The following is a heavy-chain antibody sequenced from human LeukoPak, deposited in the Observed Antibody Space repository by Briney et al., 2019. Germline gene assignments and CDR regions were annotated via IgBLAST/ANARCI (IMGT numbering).Heavy chain of an antibody. V-gene: IGHV1-69*05. Sequence: ASVKVSCKASGGTFSSYAISWVRQAPGQGLEWMGGIIPIFGTANYAQKFQGRVTITTDESTSTAYMELSSLRSEDTAVYYCARVNKPGFWSGYPGGAFDPWGQGTLVTVSS. J-gene: IGHJ5*02. D-gene: IGHD3-3*01. CDR2: IIPIFGTA. CDR1: GGTFSSYA. CDR3: ARVNKPGFWSGYPGGAFDP.